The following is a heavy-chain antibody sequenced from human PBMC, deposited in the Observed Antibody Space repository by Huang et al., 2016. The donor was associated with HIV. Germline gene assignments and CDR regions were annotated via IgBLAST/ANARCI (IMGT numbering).Heavy chain of an antibody. CDR1: GFKFSNYW. D-gene: IGHD2-15*01. Sequence: EEHLVEPGGGLVQPGGSLRLSCEASGFKFSNYWMQWVRQAPGKGLRWVSRIKIDWRTTDYADSGKGRFTISRDNAKNTLYLQMSSLTAEDTAIYYCARAGGFEIWGQGTVVTVSS. CDR2: IKIDWRTT. CDR3: ARAGGFEI. V-gene: IGHV3-74*01. J-gene: IGHJ3*02.